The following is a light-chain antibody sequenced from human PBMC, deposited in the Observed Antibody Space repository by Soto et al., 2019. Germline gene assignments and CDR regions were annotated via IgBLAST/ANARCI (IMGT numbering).Light chain of an antibody. CDR1: QSVSTY. Sequence: EIVLTQSPATLSLSPGERATLSCRASQSVSTYLAWYQQKPGQAPRLLIYDSSTRATGISDRFSGSGSGTDFTLTISSLEPEDFAVYYCQQRSNWPLLSFGGGTKVDIK. CDR2: DSS. V-gene: IGKV3-11*01. CDR3: QQRSNWPLLS. J-gene: IGKJ4*01.